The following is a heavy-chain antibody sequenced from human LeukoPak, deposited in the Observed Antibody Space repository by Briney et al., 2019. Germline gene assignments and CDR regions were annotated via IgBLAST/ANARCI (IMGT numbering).Heavy chain of an antibody. D-gene: IGHD3-16*01. CDR1: GFIFTNYA. CDR3: ARASWVSSTDAVR. Sequence: GGSLRLSCAASGFIFTNYAMHWVRQAPGEGLEWMAAISYDGSKKFYADSVKGRFTLSSDSSRNTVYLQLNNLRVEDTAIYYCARASWVSSTDAVRWGQGTLVTVSS. J-gene: IGHJ4*02. CDR2: ISYDGSKK. V-gene: IGHV3-30*14.